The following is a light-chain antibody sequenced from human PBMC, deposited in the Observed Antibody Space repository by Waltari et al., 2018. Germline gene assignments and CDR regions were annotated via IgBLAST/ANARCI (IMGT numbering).Light chain of an antibody. CDR2: DAS. CDR3: QKYVSLPAT. Sequence: EIVLTQSPGTLSLSPGERATLSCRASQSVSRSLAWYQQKPGQAPRLLIYDASTRATGIPDRFSGSGSGTDFSLTISGLEPEDFAVYYCQKYVSLPATFGQGTKVEIK. J-gene: IGKJ1*01. V-gene: IGKV3-20*01. CDR1: QSVSRS.